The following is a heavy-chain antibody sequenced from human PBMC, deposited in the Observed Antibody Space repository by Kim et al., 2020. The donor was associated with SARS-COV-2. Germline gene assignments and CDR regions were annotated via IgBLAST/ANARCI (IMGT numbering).Heavy chain of an antibody. V-gene: IGHV4-39*01. CDR1: GGSISSSSYY. J-gene: IGHJ6*02. CDR3: ARLGAGYCTNGVCPSLLYYYGMDV. D-gene: IGHD2-8*01. Sequence: SETLSLTCTVSGGSISSSSYYWGWIRQPPGKGLEWIGSIYYSGSTYYNPSLKSRVTISVDTSKNQFSLKLSSVTAADTAVYYCARLGAGYCTNGVCPSLLYYYGMDVWGQGTTVTVSS. CDR2: IYYSGST.